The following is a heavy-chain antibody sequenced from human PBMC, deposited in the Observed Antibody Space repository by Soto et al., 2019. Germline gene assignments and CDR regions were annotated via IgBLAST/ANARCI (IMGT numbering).Heavy chain of an antibody. J-gene: IGHJ6*02. CDR2: ISAYNGNT. CDR3: AREVLLPYYYYGMDV. Sequence: QVQLVQSGGEVKKPGASVKVSCRASGYTFSNYGITWVRQAPGQGLEWMGWISAYNGNTNYAQQLQGRVTMTTDTSTNTVYMQLRSLRSDDTAVYYCAREVLLPYYYYGMDVWGQGTTFTVSS. CDR1: GYTFSNYG. V-gene: IGHV1-18*01. D-gene: IGHD2-15*01.